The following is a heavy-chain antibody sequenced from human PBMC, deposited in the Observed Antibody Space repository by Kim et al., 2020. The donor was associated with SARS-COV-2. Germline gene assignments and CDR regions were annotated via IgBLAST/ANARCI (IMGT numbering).Heavy chain of an antibody. CDR2: INPSGGST. D-gene: IGHD3-3*01. CDR3: ARDLPTPTSLSPYYDFWSGNQERVDGTDV. J-gene: IGHJ6*02. Sequence: ASVKVSCKASGYTFTSYYMHWVRQAPGQGLEWMGIINPSGGSTSYAQKFQGRVTMTRDTSTSTVYMELSSLRSEDTAVYYCARDLPTPTSLSPYYDFWSGNQERVDGTDVWGQGTTVTVSS. CDR1: GYTFTSYY. V-gene: IGHV1-46*01.